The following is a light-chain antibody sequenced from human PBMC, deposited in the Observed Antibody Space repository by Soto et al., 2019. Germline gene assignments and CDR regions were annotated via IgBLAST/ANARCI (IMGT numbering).Light chain of an antibody. J-gene: IGKJ2*01. V-gene: IGKV3-15*01. CDR3: QQYNNWPPTT. Sequence: IVMTQSPAILSVSPGERATLSCRASQSVSNNLAWYQQKPGQAPRLLFYRASTRATGVPARFSGSGSGTEFILTISSLQSEDFAVYYCQQYNNWPPTTFGQGTKLEIK. CDR2: RAS. CDR1: QSVSNN.